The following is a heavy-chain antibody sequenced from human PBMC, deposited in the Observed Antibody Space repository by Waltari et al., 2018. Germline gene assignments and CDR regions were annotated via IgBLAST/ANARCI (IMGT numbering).Heavy chain of an antibody. CDR2: IYWNDDK. D-gene: IGHD6-6*01. CDR1: GFSLSTSGVG. CDR3: AHSNSFVPGPSSSHFDY. J-gene: IGHJ4*02. V-gene: IGHV2-5*01. Sequence: QITLKESGPTLVKPTQTLTLTCTFSGFSLSTSGVGVGWIRQPTGKALEWLALIYWNDDKRYSPSLKSRLTITKDTSKNQVVLTMTNMDPVDTATYYCAHSNSFVPGPSSSHFDYWGQGTLVTVSS.